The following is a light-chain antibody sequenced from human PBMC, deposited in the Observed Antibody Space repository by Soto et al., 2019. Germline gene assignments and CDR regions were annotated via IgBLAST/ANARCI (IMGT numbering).Light chain of an antibody. V-gene: IGKV1-5*01. CDR3: QQYNTFSWT. CDR1: EFISSW. Sequence: DIQMTHSPSTLSASVGDRVTITCRASEFISSWLAWYQQKPGKAPKLLIYDTSTLASGVPSRFSGSGSGTDFTLTISSLQPDDFAPYYCQQYNTFSWTFGPGTRVEIK. J-gene: IGKJ1*01. CDR2: DTS.